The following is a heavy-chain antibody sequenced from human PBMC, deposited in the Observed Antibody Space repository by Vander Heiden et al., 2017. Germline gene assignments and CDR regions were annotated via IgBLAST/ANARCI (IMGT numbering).Heavy chain of an antibody. CDR2: IKEDGSEK. J-gene: IGHJ1*01. CDR3: ARDIPRGANYFDQ. Sequence: EVQLVDSGGGLVQPGESLRLSCAASGFNFGTYWMSWVRQAPGKGPEWVANIKEDGSEKNYVDSVKGRFTIFRDNTKNSLDLQMNSLRAEDTAVYYCARDIPRGANYFDQWSQGTLVIVSS. D-gene: IGHD2-15*01. V-gene: IGHV3-7*03. CDR1: GFNFGTYW.